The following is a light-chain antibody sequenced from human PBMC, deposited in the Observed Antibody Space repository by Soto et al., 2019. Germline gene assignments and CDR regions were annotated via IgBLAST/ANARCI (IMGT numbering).Light chain of an antibody. Sequence: QSALTQPAFVSGSPGQSITISCSGSSSDIINYNYVSWYQQHPGQAPKLMIYDVSNRPSGISNRFSGSKSGNTASLTISGLQAEDEADYYCSSKTSTSTLLFGGGTKLTVL. CDR1: SSDIINYNY. J-gene: IGLJ2*01. CDR3: SSKTSTSTLL. CDR2: DVS. V-gene: IGLV2-14*03.